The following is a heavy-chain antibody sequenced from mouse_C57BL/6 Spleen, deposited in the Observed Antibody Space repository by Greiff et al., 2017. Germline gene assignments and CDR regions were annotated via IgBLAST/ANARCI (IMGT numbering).Heavy chain of an antibody. CDR1: GYTFTDYE. CDR2: IDPETGGT. V-gene: IGHV1-15*01. J-gene: IGHJ3*01. D-gene: IGHD1-1*02. CDR3: TRSHGGNYVAWFAY. Sequence: VQLVESGAELVRPGASVTLSCKASGYTFTDYEMHWVKQTPVHGLEWIGAIDPETGGTTYKQKFKGKAILTADKSSSTAYMEHRSLTSDDSAVYYCTRSHGGNYVAWFAYWGQGTLVTVSA.